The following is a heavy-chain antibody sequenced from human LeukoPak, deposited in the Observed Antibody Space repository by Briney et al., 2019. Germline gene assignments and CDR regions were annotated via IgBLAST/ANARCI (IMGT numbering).Heavy chain of an antibody. CDR3: AKDHLGDYYYYMDV. J-gene: IGHJ6*03. CDR1: GFIFSGYA. D-gene: IGHD3-16*01. Sequence: GGSLRLSCAASGFIFSGYAMHWVRQAPGKGLEWVAFIRYDGSNKYYADSVKGRFTISRDNSENTLHLQMNSLRAEDTAVHYCAKDHLGDYYYYMDVWGNGTTVTVSS. V-gene: IGHV3-30*02. CDR2: IRYDGSNK.